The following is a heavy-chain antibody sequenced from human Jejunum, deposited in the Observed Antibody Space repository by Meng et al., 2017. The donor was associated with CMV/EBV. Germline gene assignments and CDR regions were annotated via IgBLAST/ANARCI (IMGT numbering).Heavy chain of an antibody. Sequence: FTFSSYDMHGVRQVTGQGLEWVSAIGTAGDTYYPGSVKGRFTISRENAKNSLYLQMNSLRAGDTAVYYCTRDERVIVVPGTTSFDYWGQGTLVTVSS. CDR2: IGTAGDT. CDR1: FTFSSYD. V-gene: IGHV3-13*01. J-gene: IGHJ4*02. CDR3: TRDERVIVVPGTTSFDY. D-gene: IGHD2-2*01.